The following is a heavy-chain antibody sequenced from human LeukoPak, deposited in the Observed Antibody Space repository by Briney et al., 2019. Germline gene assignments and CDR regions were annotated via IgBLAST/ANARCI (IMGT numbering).Heavy chain of an antibody. J-gene: IGHJ3*01. CDR1: EFTFSSYW. Sequence: GGSLRLSCAASEFTFSSYWMHWVRQAPGKGLVWVSRINSDGSSIYYADSVTGRFTISRDNAKNTLYLHLNILRAEDTAVYYCARASHNWNDEHASDVWGRGTMVTVSS. CDR2: INSDGSSI. V-gene: IGHV3-74*01. CDR3: ARASHNWNDEHASDV. D-gene: IGHD1-1*01.